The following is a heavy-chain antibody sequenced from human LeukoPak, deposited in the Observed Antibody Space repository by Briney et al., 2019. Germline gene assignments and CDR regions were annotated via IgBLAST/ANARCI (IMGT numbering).Heavy chain of an antibody. V-gene: IGHV3-7*01. CDR2: IKEDGREK. D-gene: IGHD3-10*01. CDR1: GITFSNSW. CDR3: ARGGGSGSYYKRELDY. Sequence: GGSLRLSCAAYGITFSNSWMCWVRQAPGKGLEWVANIKEDGREKYYVNSVKGRFTISRDNAKNSLYLQMNSLRAEDTAVYYCARGGGSGSYYKRELDYWGQGTLVTVSS. J-gene: IGHJ4*02.